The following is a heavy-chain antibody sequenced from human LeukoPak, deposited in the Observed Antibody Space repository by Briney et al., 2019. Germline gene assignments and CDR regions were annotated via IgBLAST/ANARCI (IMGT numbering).Heavy chain of an antibody. J-gene: IGHJ4*02. CDR2: IYYSGST. Sequence: SETLSLTCTVSGGSISSSSHYWGWIRQPPGKGLEGIGSIYYSGSTYYNPSLKSRVTISVDTSKNQFSLKLGSVTAADTAVYYCARSRSGYQSLYYFDYWGQGTLVTVSS. D-gene: IGHD3-3*01. CDR3: ARSRSGYQSLYYFDY. V-gene: IGHV4-39*07. CDR1: GGSISSSSHY.